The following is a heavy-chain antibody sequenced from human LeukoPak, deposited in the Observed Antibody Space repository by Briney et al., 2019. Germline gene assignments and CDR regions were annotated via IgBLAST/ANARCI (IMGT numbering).Heavy chain of an antibody. CDR1: GFTFSSYS. V-gene: IGHV3-21*01. CDR2: ISSSGSYI. D-gene: IGHD1-26*01. CDR3: ARENSGSLDY. J-gene: IGHJ4*02. Sequence: GGSLRLSCAASGFTFSSYSMNCVRQAPGKGLEWVSSISSSGSYIYYADSVKGRFTISRDNAKNSLYLQMNSLSAEDTAVYYCARENSGSLDYWAQGTLVTVSS.